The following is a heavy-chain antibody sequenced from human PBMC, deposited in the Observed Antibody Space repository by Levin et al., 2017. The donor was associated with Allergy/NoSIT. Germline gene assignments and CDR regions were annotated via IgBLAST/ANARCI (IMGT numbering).Heavy chain of an antibody. J-gene: IGHJ4*02. V-gene: IGHV3-48*01. CDR1: GFTFSSYS. CDR3: ARVLLGRFDY. CDR2: ISSSSSTI. Sequence: RGESLKISCAASGFTFSSYSMNWVRQAPGKGLEWVSYISSSSSTIYYADSVKGRFTISRDNAKNSLYLQMNSLRAEDTAVYYCARVLLGRFDYWGQGTLVTVSS. D-gene: IGHD3-10*01.